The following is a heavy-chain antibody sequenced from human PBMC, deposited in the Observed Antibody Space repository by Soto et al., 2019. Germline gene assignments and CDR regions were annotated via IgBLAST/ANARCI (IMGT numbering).Heavy chain of an antibody. CDR3: GGGGKLVPLWSVVGAFDI. V-gene: IGHV4-31*03. CDR2: IYYSGST. CDR1: GGSISSGGYY. Sequence: TLSRTGTISGGSISSGGYYWSWIRQHPGNGLEWIGYIYYSGSTCYNPSPKSRVTISVDTSKNQFSLKLSSVTAADTAVYYFGGGGKLVPLWSVVGAFDISAQGTMVT. J-gene: IGHJ3*02. D-gene: IGHD6-6*01.